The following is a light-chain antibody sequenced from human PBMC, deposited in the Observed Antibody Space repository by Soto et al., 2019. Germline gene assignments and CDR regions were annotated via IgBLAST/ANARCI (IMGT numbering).Light chain of an antibody. CDR2: EVS. V-gene: IGLV2-14*01. Sequence: QSVLTQPASVSGSPGQSITISCTGTSSDVGGYNYVSWYQQHPGKAPKLIIYEVSNRPSGVSNRFSGSKSGNTASLTISGLQAEDEADYYCNSYTSKSTGVFGTGTKVTFL. CDR1: SSDVGGYNY. CDR3: NSYTSKSTGV. J-gene: IGLJ1*01.